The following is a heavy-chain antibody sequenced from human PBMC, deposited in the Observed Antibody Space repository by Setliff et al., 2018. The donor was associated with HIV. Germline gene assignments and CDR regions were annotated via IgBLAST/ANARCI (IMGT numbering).Heavy chain of an antibody. CDR1: GFTFTSYA. D-gene: IGHD2-2*01. V-gene: IGHV3-7*01. Sequence: GGSRRLSFAASGFTFTSYAMSWVRQAPGKGLEWVASVNPDGSEASSVESMKGRFTVARDNAKDSMSLQMNSLGAEDTAVYYCARRAYCSSTTCFDNWGQGTLVTVSS. J-gene: IGHJ4*02. CDR2: VNPDGSEA. CDR3: ARRAYCSSTTCFDN.